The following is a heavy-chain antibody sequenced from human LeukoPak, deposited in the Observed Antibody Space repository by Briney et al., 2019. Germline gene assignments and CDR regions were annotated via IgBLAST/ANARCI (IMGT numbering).Heavy chain of an antibody. CDR1: GGSISSYY. D-gene: IGHD3-22*01. CDR3: ARDYYDSSGSHPFDY. J-gene: IGHJ4*02. CDR2: IYTSGST. V-gene: IGHV4-4*07. Sequence: PSETPSLTCTVSGGSISSYYWSWIRQPAGKGLEWIGRIYTSGSTNYNPSLKSRVTISVDTSKNQFSLKLSSVTAADTAVYYCARDYYDSSGSHPFDYWGQGTLVTVSS.